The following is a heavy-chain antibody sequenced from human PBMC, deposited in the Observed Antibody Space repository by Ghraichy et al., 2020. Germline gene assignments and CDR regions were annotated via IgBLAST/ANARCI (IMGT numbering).Heavy chain of an antibody. Sequence: LTCAASGFTFSNYAMSWVRQAPGKGLEWVSSITDGGGGTDYADSVKGRFTISRDNSKKTLYLQMNSLRAEDTAVYYCAKDDYGSGSYYTLSFDYWGQGTLVTVSS. CDR3: AKDDYGSGSYYTLSFDY. D-gene: IGHD3-10*01. V-gene: IGHV3-23*01. CDR1: GFTFSNYA. J-gene: IGHJ4*02. CDR2: ITDGGGGT.